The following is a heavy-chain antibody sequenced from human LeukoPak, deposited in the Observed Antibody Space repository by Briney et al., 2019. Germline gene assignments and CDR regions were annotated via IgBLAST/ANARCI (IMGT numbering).Heavy chain of an antibody. CDR3: ARAQRGDGFDI. V-gene: IGHV4-59*12. CDR1: GGSISSYY. J-gene: IGHJ3*02. D-gene: IGHD6-25*01. Sequence: NPSETLSLTCTVSGGSISSYYWSWIRQPPGKGLEWIGDIYYSGSTYYNPSLKSRVTISVDTSKNQFSLKLSSVTAADTAVYYCARAQRGDGFDIWGQGTMVTVSS. CDR2: IYYSGST.